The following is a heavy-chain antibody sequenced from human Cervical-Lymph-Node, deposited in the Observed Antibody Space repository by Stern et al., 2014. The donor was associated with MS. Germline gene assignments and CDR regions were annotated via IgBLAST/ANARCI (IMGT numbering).Heavy chain of an antibody. D-gene: IGHD3-16*01. CDR3: AKIHRAFANQGH. Sequence: PLVESGPRLVTPSETLSLTCSVSGGSINNNAYYWGWIRQPPGKGLAGIGSGLYRGSTYYNPSLKSRPTVSMDSSKTQFSLRLVSVTAADTAVYYCAKIHRAFANQGHWGQGVLVSVSS. CDR2: GLYRGST. J-gene: IGHJ1*01. V-gene: IGHV4-39*01. CDR1: GGSINNNAYY.